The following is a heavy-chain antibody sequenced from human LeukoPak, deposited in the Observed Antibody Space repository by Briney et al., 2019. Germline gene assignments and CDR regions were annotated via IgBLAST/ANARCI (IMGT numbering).Heavy chain of an antibody. V-gene: IGHV4-59*01. CDR3: ARGIQLIRYYYYYYMDV. D-gene: IGHD5-18*01. J-gene: IGHJ6*03. Sequence: SETLSLTCSVSGGSTSGYYWSWIRQPPGKGLEWIGYIYYSGNTNYNPSLKSRVTISVDTSKNQFSLDLYFVTAADTAVYYCARGIQLIRYYYYYYMDVWGKGTTVTVSS. CDR2: IYYSGNT. CDR1: GGSTSGYY.